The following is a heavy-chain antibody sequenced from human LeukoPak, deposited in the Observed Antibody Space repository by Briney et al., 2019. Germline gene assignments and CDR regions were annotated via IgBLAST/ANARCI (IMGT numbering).Heavy chain of an antibody. CDR2: IKQDGSEK. D-gene: IGHD1-26*01. CDR3: ARDDGGSLDI. CDR1: GVTFSSYW. V-gene: IGHV3-7*05. Sequence: GGSLRLPCAASGVTFSSYWMAWVRQAPGKGLEWVANIKQDGSEKHYVDSVKGRFTISRDNAKNSLYLQMNSLRAEDTAVYYRARDDGGSLDIWGQGTMVTVSS. J-gene: IGHJ3*02.